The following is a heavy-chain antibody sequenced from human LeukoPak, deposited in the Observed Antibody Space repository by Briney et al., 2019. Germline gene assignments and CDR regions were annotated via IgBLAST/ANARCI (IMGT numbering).Heavy chain of an antibody. CDR2: ISGSGGTT. J-gene: IGHJ4*02. Sequence: QAGGSLRLSCAASGFTFSSYAMSWVRQAPGKGLKWVSAISGSGGTTYFADSVKGRFTISRDNSKNTLYLQMNSLRAEDTAVYYCARGKYCIGANCYTPVDYFEYWGQGTLVTVSS. CDR1: GFTFSSYA. V-gene: IGHV3-23*01. CDR3: ARGKYCIGANCYTPVDYFEY. D-gene: IGHD2-2*02.